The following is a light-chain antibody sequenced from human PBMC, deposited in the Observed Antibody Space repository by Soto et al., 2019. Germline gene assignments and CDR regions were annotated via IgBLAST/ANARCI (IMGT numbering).Light chain of an antibody. CDR1: NIGSKS. CDR2: YDS. J-gene: IGLJ2*01. CDR3: QVWDSSSDVV. V-gene: IGLV3-21*04. Sequence: SYELTQPPSVSVAPGKTARITCGGHNIGSKSVHWYQQKLGQAPVLVIYYDSDRPSGIPERFSGSNSGNTAPLTISRVEAWDEADYYCQVWDSSSDVVFGGGTKLTVL.